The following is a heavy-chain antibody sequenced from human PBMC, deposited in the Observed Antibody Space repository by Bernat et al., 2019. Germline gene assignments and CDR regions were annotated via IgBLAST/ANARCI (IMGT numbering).Heavy chain of an antibody. V-gene: IGHV4-34*01. D-gene: IGHD2-2*02. Sequence: QVQLQQWGAGLLKPSETLSLTCAVYGGSFSGYYWSWIRQPPGKGLEWIGGINHSGSTNYKPSLKSRVTISVDTSKNQFALRLSSVSAADTAVYYCARGRLGYCSNNSCYMFGKLGWFDPWGQGALVTVSS. J-gene: IGHJ5*02. CDR1: GGSFSGYY. CDR2: INHSGST. CDR3: ARGRLGYCSNNSCYMFGKLGWFDP.